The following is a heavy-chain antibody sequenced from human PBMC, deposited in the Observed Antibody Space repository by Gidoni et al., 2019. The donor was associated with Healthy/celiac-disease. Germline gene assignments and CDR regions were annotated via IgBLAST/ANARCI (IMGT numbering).Heavy chain of an antibody. CDR1: GYTFTGYY. D-gene: IGHD2-15*01. Sequence: QVQLVQSGAEVKKPGASVKVSCKASGYTFTGYYMHWVRQAPGQGLEWMGRINPNSGGTNYAQKFQGRVTMTRDTSISTAYMELSRLRSDDTAVYYCARGREGCSGGSCYVEYLDYWGQGTLVTVSS. CDR3: ARGREGCSGGSCYVEYLDY. V-gene: IGHV1-2*06. J-gene: IGHJ4*02. CDR2: INPNSGGT.